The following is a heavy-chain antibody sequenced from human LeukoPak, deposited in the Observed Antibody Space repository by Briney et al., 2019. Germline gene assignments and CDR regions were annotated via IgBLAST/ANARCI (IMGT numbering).Heavy chain of an antibody. Sequence: SGTLSLTCGVSGGSISSTNWWTWVRQPPGEGLERIGEVHLSGRTNYNPSLESRVTMSIDMSENHISLKLTSVTAADTAVYYCAREGGPYRPLDYSGQGTPVTVSS. CDR2: VHLSGRT. CDR1: GGSISSTNW. J-gene: IGHJ4*02. V-gene: IGHV4-4*02. CDR3: AREGGPYRPLDY.